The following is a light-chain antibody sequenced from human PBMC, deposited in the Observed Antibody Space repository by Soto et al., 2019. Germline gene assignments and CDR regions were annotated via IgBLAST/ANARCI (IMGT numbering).Light chain of an antibody. J-gene: IGLJ2*01. Sequence: QSVLTQPPSASGTPGQTIAISCSGGRSNIGSHTVNWYQQLPGTAPRLLIYSNTQRPSGVPDRFSGSKSGTSASLAIRGLQSEYEGDYYCAAWDDSLNGVVFGGGTKLTVL. CDR3: AAWDDSLNGVV. CDR1: RSNIGSHT. CDR2: SNT. V-gene: IGLV1-44*01.